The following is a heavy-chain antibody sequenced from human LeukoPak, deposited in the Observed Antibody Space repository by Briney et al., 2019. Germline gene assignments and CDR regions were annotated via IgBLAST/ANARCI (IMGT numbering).Heavy chain of an antibody. CDR1: GGSITTSSYY. J-gene: IGHJ2*01. CDR2: IYYSGST. V-gene: IGHV4-39*01. CDR3: ARAFRARYFDL. D-gene: IGHD2/OR15-2a*01. Sequence: SETLSLTCTVSGGSITTSSYYWGWIRQPPGKGPEWIGIIYYSGSTYYNPSLKGRVTISVDTSKNQFSLKLSSVTAADTAVYYCARAFRARYFDLWGRGTLITVSS.